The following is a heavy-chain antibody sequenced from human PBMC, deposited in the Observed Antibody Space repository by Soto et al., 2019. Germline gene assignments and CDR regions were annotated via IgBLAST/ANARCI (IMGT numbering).Heavy chain of an antibody. Sequence: EVQLVESGGGLVKPGGSLRLSCAASGFTFSNAWLSWVRQAPGKGLDWVGRIKSKTAGGTTDYAAPVKGRFTISRDDSKNTLYLQMNSLKTEDTAVYYCATRPTFSPVGPEKYLQHWGQGTLVTVSS. J-gene: IGHJ1*01. V-gene: IGHV3-15*01. D-gene: IGHD1-26*01. CDR3: ATRPTFSPVGPEKYLQH. CDR1: GFTFSNAW. CDR2: IKSKTAGGTT.